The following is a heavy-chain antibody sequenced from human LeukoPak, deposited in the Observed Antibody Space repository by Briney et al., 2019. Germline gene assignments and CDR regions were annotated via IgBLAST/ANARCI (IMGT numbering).Heavy chain of an antibody. Sequence: GGSLRLSCAASGFTFSSYWMHRVRQAPGKGLVWVSRINSDGSSTSYADSVKGRFTISRDNAKNTLYLQMNSLRAEDTAVYYCARYCSGGSCYSEDFDYWGQGILVTVSS. CDR1: GFTFSSYW. D-gene: IGHD2-15*01. CDR2: INSDGSST. CDR3: ARYCSGGSCYSEDFDY. J-gene: IGHJ4*02. V-gene: IGHV3-74*01.